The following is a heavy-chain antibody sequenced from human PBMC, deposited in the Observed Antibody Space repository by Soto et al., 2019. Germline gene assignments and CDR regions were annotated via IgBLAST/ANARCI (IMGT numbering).Heavy chain of an antibody. J-gene: IGHJ5*02. CDR3: AKAPARQWLVSFWFDL. CDR1: AFTFSDYA. D-gene: IGHD6-19*01. V-gene: IGHV3-23*01. Sequence: GGSLRLSCAASAFTFSDYAMGWARQAPGKGLEWVATINSSGRSTYYADSVKGRFTVSRDNSKNTVFLQMSSLRADDTATFYCAKAPARQWLVSFWFDLWGQGTPVTVSS. CDR2: INSSGRST.